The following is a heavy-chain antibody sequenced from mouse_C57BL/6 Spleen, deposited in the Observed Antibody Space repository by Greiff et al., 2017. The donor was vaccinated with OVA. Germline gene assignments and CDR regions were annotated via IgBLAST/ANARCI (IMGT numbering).Heavy chain of an antibody. CDR3: ARGLGYFDY. CDR2: IDPSDSYT. D-gene: IGHD3-3*01. V-gene: IGHV1-50*01. J-gene: IGHJ2*01. CDR1: GYTFTSYW. Sequence: VQGVESGAELVKPGASVKLSCKASGYTFTSYWMQWVKQRPGQGLEWIGEIDPSDSYTNYNQKFKGKATLTVDTSSSTAYMQLSSLTSEDSAVYYCARGLGYFDYWGQGTTLTVSS.